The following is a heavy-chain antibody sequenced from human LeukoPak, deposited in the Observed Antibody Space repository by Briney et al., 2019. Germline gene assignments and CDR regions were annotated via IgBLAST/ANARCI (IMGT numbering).Heavy chain of an antibody. J-gene: IGHJ6*02. V-gene: IGHV1-8*01. D-gene: IGHD2-2*01. CDR2: MNPNSGNT. Sequence: ASVKVSCKASGYTFTSYDINWVRQATGQGLEWMGWMNPNSGNTGYAQKFQGRVTMTRNTSISTAYMELSSLRSEDTAVYYCARGSLVVVPAAIMSPYYYYGMDVWGQGTTVTVSS. CDR1: GYTFTSYD. CDR3: ARGSLVVVPAAIMSPYYYYGMDV.